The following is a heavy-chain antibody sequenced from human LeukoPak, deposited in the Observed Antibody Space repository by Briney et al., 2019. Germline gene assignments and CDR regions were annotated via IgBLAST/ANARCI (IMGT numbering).Heavy chain of an antibody. CDR3: AREGGVTHYDSSGYYDFDL. V-gene: IGHV4-4*02. J-gene: IGHJ2*01. CDR1: GGSISSSNW. Sequence: TSSETLSLTCAVSGGSISSSNWWSWVRQPPGKGLEWIGEIYHSGSTNYNPSLKSRVTISVDKSKNQFSLKLSSVTAADTAVYYCAREGGVTHYDSSGYYDFDLWGRGTLVTVSS. CDR2: IYHSGST. D-gene: IGHD3-22*01.